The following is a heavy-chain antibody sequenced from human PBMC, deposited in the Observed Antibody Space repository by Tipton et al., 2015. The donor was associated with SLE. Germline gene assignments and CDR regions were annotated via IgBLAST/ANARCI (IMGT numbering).Heavy chain of an antibody. D-gene: IGHD4-17*01. Sequence: GSLRLSCVASGFNFCAYWMHWVRQAPGKGLVRVSRTNQDGAIRSYEDSVKGRFTISRDNSKNTLYLQMNSLRAEDTAVYYCAKARTTVTSYDAFDIWGQGTMVTVSS. J-gene: IGHJ3*02. V-gene: IGHV3-74*01. CDR2: TNQDGAIR. CDR3: AKARTTVTSYDAFDI. CDR1: GFNFCAYW.